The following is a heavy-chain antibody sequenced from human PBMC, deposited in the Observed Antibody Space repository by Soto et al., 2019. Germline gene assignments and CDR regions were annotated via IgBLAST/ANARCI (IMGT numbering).Heavy chain of an antibody. CDR2: ISYDGSNQ. CDR1: GFSFNTYG. V-gene: IGHV3-30*18. Sequence: QVQLGESGGAVVQPGKSLRLSCAASGFSFNTYGMYWVRQAPGKGLEWVAAISYDGSNQYHADSAKGRFTISRDNSKSTLYLQMNRLRVEDTAVYYCAKDIVKYTYGACDYWGQGALVTVSS. J-gene: IGHJ4*02. CDR3: AKDIVKYTYGACDY. D-gene: IGHD5-18*01.